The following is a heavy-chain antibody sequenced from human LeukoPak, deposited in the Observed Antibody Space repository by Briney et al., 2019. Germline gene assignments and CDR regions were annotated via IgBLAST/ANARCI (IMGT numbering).Heavy chain of an antibody. CDR1: GFTFSING. CDR3: AIRGSGTYSFDG. V-gene: IGHV3-33*01. J-gene: IGHJ4*02. CDR2: IWSDVSEK. Sequence: GGSLRLSRAPSGFTFSINGMHWVPHAPGKGLEWVAIIWSDVSEKYYAASVKGRFTISRDNSKTTLYVQMSNLRAEDTAVYYCAIRGSGTYSFDGGGEGTLVTVSA. D-gene: IGHD3-10*01.